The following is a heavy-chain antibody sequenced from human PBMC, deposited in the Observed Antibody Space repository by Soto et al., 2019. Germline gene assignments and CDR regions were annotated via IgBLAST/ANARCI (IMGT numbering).Heavy chain of an antibody. V-gene: IGHV5-51*01. J-gene: IGHJ4*02. D-gene: IGHD6-13*01. Sequence: GESLKISCKGSGYSFTSYWIGWVRQMPGKGLERMGIIYPGDSDTRYSPSFQGQVTISADKSISTAYLQWSSLKASDTAMYYCARRPHQPYSSSPKYYFDYWGQGTLVTVSS. CDR2: IYPGDSDT. CDR1: GYSFTSYW. CDR3: ARRPHQPYSSSPKYYFDY.